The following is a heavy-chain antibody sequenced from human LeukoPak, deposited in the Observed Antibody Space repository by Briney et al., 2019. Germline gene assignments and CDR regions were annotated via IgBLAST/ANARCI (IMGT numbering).Heavy chain of an antibody. D-gene: IGHD6-19*01. Sequence: GASVKVSCKASGYTCTGYYMHWVRQAPGQGLEWMGWINPNSGGTNYAQKFQGRVTMTEDTSTDTAYMELSSLRSEDTAVYYCATAVAGDFFDYWGQGTLVTVSS. J-gene: IGHJ4*02. V-gene: IGHV1-2*02. CDR3: ATAVAGDFFDY. CDR1: GYTCTGYY. CDR2: INPNSGGT.